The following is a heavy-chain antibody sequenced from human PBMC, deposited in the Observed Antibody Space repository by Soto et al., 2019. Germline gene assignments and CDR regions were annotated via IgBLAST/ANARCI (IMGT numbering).Heavy chain of an antibody. V-gene: IGHV4-59*12. Sequence: SEPLSLTCPVSGGSISAYYWSWIRKPPGRGLEWVGYSHYTGNGHYNPSLQSRVTISVDMSKNQFSLELSSVTVADTAVYYCARADGNYDILTGYYSVGDYCFDYWGQGTLVTVSS. CDR3: ARADGNYDILTGYYSVGDYCFDY. J-gene: IGHJ4*02. CDR2: SHYTGNG. CDR1: GGSISAYY. D-gene: IGHD3-9*01.